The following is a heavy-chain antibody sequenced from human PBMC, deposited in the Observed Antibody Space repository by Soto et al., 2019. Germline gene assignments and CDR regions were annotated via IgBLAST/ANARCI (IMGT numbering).Heavy chain of an antibody. CDR1: GFTVSSNY. Sequence: EVQLVESGGGLVQPGGSLRLSCAASGFTVSSNYMSWVRQAPGKGLEWVSVIYSRGSTYYADSVTGRCTISRHNSKNTRYLQMNSLRAEDTAVDYCARGDTTRRSSGFDPWGQGTLVAVAP. CDR2: IYSRGST. J-gene: IGHJ5*02. D-gene: IGHD3-16*01. V-gene: IGHV3-53*04. CDR3: ARGDTTRRSSGFDP.